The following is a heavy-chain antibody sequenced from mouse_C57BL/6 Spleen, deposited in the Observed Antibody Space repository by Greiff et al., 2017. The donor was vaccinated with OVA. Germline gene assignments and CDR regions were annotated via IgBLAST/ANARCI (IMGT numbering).Heavy chain of an antibody. Sequence: QVQLQQSGPELVKPGASVKISCKASGYAFSSSWMNWVKQRPGKGLEWIGRIYPGDGDTNYNGKFKGKATLTANKSSSTAYMQLSGLTSEDSAVYFYARETGTEDYWGKGTTLTVSS. J-gene: IGHJ2*01. V-gene: IGHV1-82*01. D-gene: IGHD4-1*01. CDR1: GYAFSSSW. CDR3: ARETGTEDY. CDR2: IYPGDGDT.